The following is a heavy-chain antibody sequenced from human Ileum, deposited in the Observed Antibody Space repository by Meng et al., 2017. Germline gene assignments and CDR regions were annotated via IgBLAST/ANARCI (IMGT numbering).Heavy chain of an antibody. CDR3: LRDYAGL. Sequence: VQLVGSGGCLVQPGGSLRLSCAASGFTFSSYWMSWVRQAPGKGLEWVANIKGDGSENNYMDSVKGRFTISRDNAKNLVYLQMNNLRVEDAAVYYCLRDYAGLWGQGTLVTVSS. CDR2: IKGDGSEN. D-gene: IGHD3-16*01. CDR1: GFTFSSYW. J-gene: IGHJ4*02. V-gene: IGHV3-7*01.